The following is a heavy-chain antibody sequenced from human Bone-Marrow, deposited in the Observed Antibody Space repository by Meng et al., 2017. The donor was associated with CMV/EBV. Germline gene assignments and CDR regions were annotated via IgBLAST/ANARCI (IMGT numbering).Heavy chain of an antibody. Sequence: GGSLRLSCAASGFTFSSYWMHWVRQAPGKGLVWVSRINSDGSSTSYADSVKGRFTISRDNAKNTLYLQMNSLRAEDTAVYYCARDCSSTSCYTRGYYYYGMDVWGQGTTVTVSS. CDR3: ARDCSSTSCYTRGYYYYGMDV. CDR2: INSDGSST. D-gene: IGHD2-2*02. V-gene: IGHV3-74*01. J-gene: IGHJ6*02. CDR1: GFTFSSYW.